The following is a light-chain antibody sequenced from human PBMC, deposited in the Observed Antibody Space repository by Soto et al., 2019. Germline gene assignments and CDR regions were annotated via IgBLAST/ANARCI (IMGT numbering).Light chain of an antibody. Sequence: DIVLTQSPSSVSASIGDRVTISCRASQTIYKWLVWYQQKPGKAPKLLIYAASSLQSGVPSRFSGSGYETEFTLTISGLEPEDSATYYCQQADSFPLTFGGGTEVAI. V-gene: IGKV1-12*01. CDR3: QQADSFPLT. CDR1: QTIYKW. J-gene: IGKJ4*01. CDR2: AAS.